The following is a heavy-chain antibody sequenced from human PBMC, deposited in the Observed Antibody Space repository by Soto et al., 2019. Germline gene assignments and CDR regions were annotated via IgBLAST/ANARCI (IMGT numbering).Heavy chain of an antibody. V-gene: IGHV3-30*03. CDR3: ATLHAFDI. CDR1: GFTFSSYG. Sequence: GGSLRLSCAASGFTFSSYGMHWVRQAPGKGLEWVAVISYDGSNKYYADSVKDRFTISRDNSKNTLYLQMNSLRAEDTAVYYCATLHAFDIWGQGTMVTVSS. CDR2: ISYDGSNK. J-gene: IGHJ3*02.